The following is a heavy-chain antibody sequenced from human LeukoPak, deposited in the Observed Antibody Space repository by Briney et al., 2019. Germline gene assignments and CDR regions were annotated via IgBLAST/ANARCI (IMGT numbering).Heavy chain of an antibody. J-gene: IGHJ4*02. CDR2: INSDESRT. V-gene: IGHV3-74*01. D-gene: IGHD6-19*01. CDR1: GFTFSTYW. CDR3: ARVGVAVAGTTSYYFDY. Sequence: GTSLRLSCAASGFTFSTYWMHWVRQAPGKGLMWVSRINSDESRTSYADSVKGRFTISRDNAKNSLYLQMNSLRAEDTALYYCARVGVAVAGTTSYYFDYWGQGTLVTVSS.